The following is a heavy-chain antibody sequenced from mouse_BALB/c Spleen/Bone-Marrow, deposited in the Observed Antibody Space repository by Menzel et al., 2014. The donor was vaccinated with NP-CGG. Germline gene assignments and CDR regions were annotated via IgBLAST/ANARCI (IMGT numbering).Heavy chain of an antibody. D-gene: IGHD1-1*01. CDR1: GVDFRIYW. CDR2: INPESSTI. V-gene: IGHV4-1*02. Sequence: ASSGVDFRIYWMSWVRHAPWKGIEWIGEINPESSTINYTPSLKDKFIISRDNAKNTLYLQMSKVRSEDTALYYCARLNYYGNLFVWNEAATVAISS. J-gene: IGHJ1*01. CDR3: ARLNYYGNLFV.